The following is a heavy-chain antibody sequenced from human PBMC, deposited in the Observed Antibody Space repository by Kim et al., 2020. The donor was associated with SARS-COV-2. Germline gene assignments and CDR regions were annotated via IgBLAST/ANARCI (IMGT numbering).Heavy chain of an antibody. Sequence: SETLSLTCAVSGGSISSSNWWSWVRQPPGKGLEWIGEIYHRGSTNYNPSLKSRVTISVDKSKNQFSLKLSSGTAADTAGDDGARVRERSTMIVGVRAYY. J-gene: IGHJ6*01. CDR1: GGSISSSNW. CDR2: IYHRGST. CDR3: ARVRERSTMIVGVRAYY. D-gene: IGHD3-22*01. V-gene: IGHV4-4*02.